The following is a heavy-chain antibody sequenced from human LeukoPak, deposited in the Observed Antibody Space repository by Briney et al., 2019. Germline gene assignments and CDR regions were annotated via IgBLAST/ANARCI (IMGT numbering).Heavy chain of an antibody. CDR3: ARASLYDNSAYYLDY. Sequence: GGSLRLSCAASGFTFSSYAMSWVRQAPGKGLEWVSVISNSGASTDYADSVKGRFTISRDNAKNSLYLQMNSLRAEDTALYYCARASLYDNSAYYLDYWGQGTLVTVSS. D-gene: IGHD3-22*01. CDR2: ISNSGAST. CDR1: GFTFSSYA. J-gene: IGHJ4*02. V-gene: IGHV3-23*01.